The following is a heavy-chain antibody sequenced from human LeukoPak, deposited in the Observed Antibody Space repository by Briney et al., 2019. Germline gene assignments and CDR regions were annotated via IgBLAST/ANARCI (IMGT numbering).Heavy chain of an antibody. J-gene: IGHJ6*02. V-gene: IGHV1-2*04. Sequence: ASVKVSCKASGYTFTGYYMHWVRQAPGQGLEWMGWINPNSGGTNYAQKFQGWVTMTRDTSISTAYMELSRLRSDDTAVYYCARDKWTVTTKNLDYYGMDVWGQGTTVTVSS. CDR1: GYTFTGYY. D-gene: IGHD4-17*01. CDR2: INPNSGGT. CDR3: ARDKWTVTTKNLDYYGMDV.